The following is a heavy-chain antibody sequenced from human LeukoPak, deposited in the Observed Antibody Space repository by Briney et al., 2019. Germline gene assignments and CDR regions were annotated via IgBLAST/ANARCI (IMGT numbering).Heavy chain of an antibody. CDR3: ARTTEGGYTYDYFYYYHMDV. J-gene: IGHJ6*03. Sequence: PSETLSLTCTVSGGSISSYYWSWIRQPPGKGLEWIGYIYYSGSTNYNPSLKSRVTISVDTSKNQFSLKLSSVTAADTAVYYCARTTEGGYTYDYFYYYHMDVWGKGTTVTISS. V-gene: IGHV4-59*01. CDR2: IYYSGST. CDR1: GGSISSYY. D-gene: IGHD5-18*01.